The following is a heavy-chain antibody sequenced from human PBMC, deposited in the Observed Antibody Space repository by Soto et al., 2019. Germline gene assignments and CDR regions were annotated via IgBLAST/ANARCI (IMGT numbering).Heavy chain of an antibody. V-gene: IGHV3-23*01. CDR1: GFTFSSYA. CDR2: ISGSGGST. CDR3: ACLDSSGYYPDY. Sequence: PGGSLRLSCAASGFTFSSYAMSWVRQAPGKGLEWVSAISGSGGSTYYADSVKGRFTISRDNSKNTLYLQMNSLRAEATAVYSCACLDSSGYYPDYWGQGTLVTVSS. D-gene: IGHD3-22*01. J-gene: IGHJ4*02.